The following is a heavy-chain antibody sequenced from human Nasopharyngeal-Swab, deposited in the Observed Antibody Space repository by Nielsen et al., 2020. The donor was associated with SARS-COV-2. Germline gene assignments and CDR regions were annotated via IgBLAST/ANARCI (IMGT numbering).Heavy chain of an antibody. D-gene: IGHD3-22*01. CDR2: IIPIFGTA. J-gene: IGHJ5*02. Sequence: SVKVSCKASGGTFCSYASSWVRQAPGQGLEWMGGIIPIFGTANYAQKFQGRVTITADESTSTAYMELSSLRSEGTAVYYCARAGWGSSGSNWFDPWGQGTLVTVSS. CDR3: ARAGWGSSGSNWFDP. CDR1: GGTFCSYA. V-gene: IGHV1-69*13.